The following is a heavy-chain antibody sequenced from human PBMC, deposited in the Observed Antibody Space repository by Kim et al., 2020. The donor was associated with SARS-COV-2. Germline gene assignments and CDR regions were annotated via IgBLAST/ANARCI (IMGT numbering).Heavy chain of an antibody. V-gene: IGHV3-43*01. D-gene: IGHD2-21*02. Sequence: DTVKGRFTISRDKSKNSLYLQMNSLRTEDTALYYCAKGDCGGDCYSVDYWGQGTLVTVSS. J-gene: IGHJ4*02. CDR3: AKGDCGGDCYSVDY.